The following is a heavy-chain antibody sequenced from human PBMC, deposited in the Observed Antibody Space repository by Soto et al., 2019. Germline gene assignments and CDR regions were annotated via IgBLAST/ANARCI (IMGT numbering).Heavy chain of an antibody. CDR1: GSAFTNYD. CDR3: TGGPPNWGFDS. Sequence: ASVKVSCKASGSAFTNYDINWVRQATGQGLEWMGWMSPKTANTGYAQKFQGRVTMTRSTSISTAYMELSSLTSEDTAVYYCTGGPPNWGFDSWGQGTPVTVSS. CDR2: MSPKTANT. V-gene: IGHV1-8*01. J-gene: IGHJ5*01. D-gene: IGHD7-27*01.